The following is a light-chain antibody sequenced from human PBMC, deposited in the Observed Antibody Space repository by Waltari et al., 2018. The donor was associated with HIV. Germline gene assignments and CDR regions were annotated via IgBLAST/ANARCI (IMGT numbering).Light chain of an antibody. CDR2: DNN. CDR3: GTWDGSLSGVV. J-gene: IGLJ2*01. CDR1: SSDIGTNY. Sequence: QSVLTQPPSVSAAPGQKVTMSCSGTSSDIGTNYVSWYQHVPGMTPKLLIYDNNERPSGMPDRVSGSKAGTSATLSITGLQTGDEADYYCGTWDGSLSGVVFGGGTKLTVL. V-gene: IGLV1-51*01.